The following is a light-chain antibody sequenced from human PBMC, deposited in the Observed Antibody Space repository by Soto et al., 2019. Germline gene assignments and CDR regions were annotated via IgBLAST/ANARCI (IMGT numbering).Light chain of an antibody. Sequence: TQYPVTLSLSPGEVATLSCWASQSVTSNLAWYQQKRGQAPRLLIYAASTRATGIPARFSGSGSGTDFTLTISSLEPEDFAVYYCQQRSNWPPTFGQGTRLEI. J-gene: IGKJ5*01. CDR3: QQRSNWPPT. V-gene: IGKV3-11*01. CDR1: QSVTSN. CDR2: AAS.